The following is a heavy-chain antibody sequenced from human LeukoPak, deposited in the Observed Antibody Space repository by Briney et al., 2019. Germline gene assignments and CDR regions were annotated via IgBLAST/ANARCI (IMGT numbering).Heavy chain of an antibody. CDR2: ISYDGSNK. D-gene: IGHD6-19*01. Sequence: GGSLRLSCAASGFTFNSYAMHWVRQAPGKGLELVAVISYDGSNKYYADSVKGRFTISRDNSKNTLYRQMNSLRAEDTAVYYGAREPGGWYERFFDYWGQGTLVTVSS. CDR3: AREPGGWYERFFDY. V-gene: IGHV3-30-3*01. J-gene: IGHJ4*02. CDR1: GFTFNSYA.